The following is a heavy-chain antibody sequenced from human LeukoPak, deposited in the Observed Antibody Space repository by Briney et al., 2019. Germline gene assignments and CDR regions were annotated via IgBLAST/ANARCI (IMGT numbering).Heavy chain of an antibody. D-gene: IGHD2-15*01. J-gene: IGHJ5*02. Sequence: GGPLRLSCAASGFTFSSFAMHWVRQAPGKGLEWVAVISYDGSNKYYADSVKGRFAISRDNSKNTLYLQMNSLRAEDTAVYYCARDWGLLPFDPWGQGTLVTVSS. CDR3: ARDWGLLPFDP. V-gene: IGHV3-30*09. CDR1: GFTFSSFA. CDR2: ISYDGSNK.